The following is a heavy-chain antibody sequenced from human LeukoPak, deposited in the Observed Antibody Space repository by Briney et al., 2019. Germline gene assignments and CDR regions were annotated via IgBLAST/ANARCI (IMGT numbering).Heavy chain of an antibody. D-gene: IGHD3-9*01. V-gene: IGHV3-49*04. J-gene: IGHJ3*02. Sequence: GRSLRLSCTASEFTFGDYAMSWVRQAPGKGLEWVGFIRSKAYGGTTEYAASVKGRFTISRDDSKSIAYLQMNSLKTEDTAVYYCTRFDGDAFDIWGQGTMVTVSS. CDR2: IRSKAYGGTT. CDR3: TRFDGDAFDI. CDR1: EFTFGDYA.